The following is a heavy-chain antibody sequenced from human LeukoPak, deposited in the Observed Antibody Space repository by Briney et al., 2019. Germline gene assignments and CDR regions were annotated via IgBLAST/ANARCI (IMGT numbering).Heavy chain of an antibody. V-gene: IGHV4-59*01. Sequence: SGTLSLTCTVSGGSISSYYWTWIRQPPGKGLEWIGYLDYSGSTKYNPSLKSRVTISVDTSKNQFSLKLSSVTAADTAVYYCARRHVQYSSWSDPYYFDYWGQGTLVTVSS. D-gene: IGHD6-6*01. J-gene: IGHJ4*02. CDR2: LDYSGST. CDR3: ARRHVQYSSWSDPYYFDY. CDR1: GGSISSYY.